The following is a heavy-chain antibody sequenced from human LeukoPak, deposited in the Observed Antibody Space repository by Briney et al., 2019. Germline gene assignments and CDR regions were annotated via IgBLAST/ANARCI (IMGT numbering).Heavy chain of an antibody. CDR1: GFMFSEYG. CDR2: IRDDGSNK. V-gene: IGHV3-30*02. J-gene: IGHJ4*02. Sequence: GGSLRLSCAASGFMFSEYGMHWVRQAPGKGLEWVAFIRDDGSNKLYADSVKGRFTSSRDNTKKTVSLQMNSLRPEDTAVYYCAKDWGARGCCGDYFDYWGQGSLVIVSS. CDR3: AKDWGARGCCGDYFDY. D-gene: IGHD6-19*01.